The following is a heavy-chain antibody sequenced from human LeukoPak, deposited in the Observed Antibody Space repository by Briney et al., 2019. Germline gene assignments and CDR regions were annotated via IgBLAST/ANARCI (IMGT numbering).Heavy chain of an antibody. V-gene: IGHV4-31*03. CDR1: GGSISRAGYY. Sequence: SQTLSLTCTVSGGSISRAGYYWTWIRQHPGRGLEWIGYVYYSESPYYNSSLKSRVTISLDTSKNQFSLKLSYVTAADTAVYYCARDGSGSTTYFDYWGQGTLVSVSS. CDR3: ARDGSGSTTYFDY. D-gene: IGHD3-3*01. J-gene: IGHJ4*02. CDR2: VYYSESP.